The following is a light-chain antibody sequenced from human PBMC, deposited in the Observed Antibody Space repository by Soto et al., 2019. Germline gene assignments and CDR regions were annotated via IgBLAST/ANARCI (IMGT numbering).Light chain of an antibody. CDR2: DAS. CDR3: QQRSKWPIT. J-gene: IGKJ5*01. V-gene: IGKV3-11*01. CDR1: QSVSSN. Sequence: IVLTQSPATLSVSPGERATLSCGASQSVSSNLAWHQQKPGRAPRLLIYDASKRATGIPARFSGSGSGTGFTLTISSLEPEDFAVYYCQQRSKWPITFGQGTRLEIK.